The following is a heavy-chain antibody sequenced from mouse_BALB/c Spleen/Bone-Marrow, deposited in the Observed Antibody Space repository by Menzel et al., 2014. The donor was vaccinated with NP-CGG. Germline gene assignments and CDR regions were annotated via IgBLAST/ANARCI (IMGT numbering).Heavy chain of an antibody. CDR3: ARKRRYYAMDY. Sequence: QVQLKQSGPGLVQPSQSLSITCTVSGFSLTSYGVHWVRQSPGKGLEWLGVIWSGGSTAYNAAFISRLSISKDNSKSQVFFKMNSLQANDTAIYYCARKRRYYAMDYWGQGTSVTVSS. V-gene: IGHV2-2*02. J-gene: IGHJ4*01. CDR2: IWSGGST. CDR1: GFSLTSYG.